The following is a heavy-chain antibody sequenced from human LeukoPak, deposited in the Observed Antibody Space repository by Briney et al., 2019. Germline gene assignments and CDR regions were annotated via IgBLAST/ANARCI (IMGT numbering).Heavy chain of an antibody. CDR2: IIPILGIA. CDR3: ANSLTSGPLDAFHI. Sequence: SVKVSCKASGGTFSSYAISWVRQAPGQGLEWMGRIIPILGIANYAQKFQGRVTITADKSTSTAYMELSSLRSEDTAVYFCANSLTSGPLDAFHIWGQGTVVTVSS. D-gene: IGHD3-9*01. J-gene: IGHJ3*02. CDR1: GGTFSSYA. V-gene: IGHV1-69*04.